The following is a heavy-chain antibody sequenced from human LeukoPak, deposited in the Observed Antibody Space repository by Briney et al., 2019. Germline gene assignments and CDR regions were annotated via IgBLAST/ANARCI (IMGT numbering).Heavy chain of an antibody. CDR2: ISSSSSYI. V-gene: IGHV3-11*06. D-gene: IGHD2-2*02. Sequence: GALRLSCAASGFTFSDYYMSWIRQAPGKGLEWVSYISSSSSYINYADSVKGRFTISRDNAKNSLYLQMNSLRAEDTAVYYCARSPTYQLVYDYWGQGTLVTVSS. CDR3: ARSPTYQLVYDY. J-gene: IGHJ4*02. CDR1: GFTFSDYY.